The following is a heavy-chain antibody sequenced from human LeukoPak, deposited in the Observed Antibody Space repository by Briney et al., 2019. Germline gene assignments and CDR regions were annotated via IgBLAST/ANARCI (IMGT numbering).Heavy chain of an antibody. V-gene: IGHV4-39*01. CDR1: GGSISSSSYY. CDR3: ARPSSSGRSPDY. Sequence: KPSETLSLTCTVSGGSISSSSYYWGWIRQPPGKGLEWIGSIYYSGSTYYNPSLKSRVTISVDTSKNQFSLKLSSVTAADTAVYYCARPSSSGRSPDYWGQGTLVTVSS. J-gene: IGHJ4*02. D-gene: IGHD6-19*01. CDR2: IYYSGST.